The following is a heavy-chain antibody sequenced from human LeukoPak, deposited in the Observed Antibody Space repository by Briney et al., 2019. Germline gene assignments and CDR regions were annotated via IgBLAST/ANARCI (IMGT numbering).Heavy chain of an antibody. V-gene: IGHV4-59*11. CDR3: ARVYNGSYFPDY. J-gene: IGHJ4*02. Sequence: PSETLSLTCTVSGGSISSHYWSWIRQPPGKGLEWIGYIYYSGSTNYNPSLKSRVTISVDTSKNQFSLKLSSVTAADTAVYYCARVYNGSYFPDYWGQGTLVTVSS. CDR1: GGSISSHY. CDR2: IYYSGST. D-gene: IGHD1-26*01.